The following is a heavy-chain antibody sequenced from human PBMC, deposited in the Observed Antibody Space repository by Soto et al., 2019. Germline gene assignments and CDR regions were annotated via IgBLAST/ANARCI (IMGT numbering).Heavy chain of an antibody. D-gene: IGHD3-22*01. CDR2: ISGYNGNT. CDR1: GYTFTIYG. CDR3: ARVDYYDSSCYYGY. J-gene: IGHJ4*02. Sequence: QVQLVQSGAEVKKPGASVKVSCKASGYTFTIYGISWVRQAPGQGLEWMGWISGYNGNTDYAQNLQDRVTLTTDASTSSVYMELRRLRSDDTAVYYCARVDYYDSSCYYGYWGQGTLITVSS. V-gene: IGHV1-18*04.